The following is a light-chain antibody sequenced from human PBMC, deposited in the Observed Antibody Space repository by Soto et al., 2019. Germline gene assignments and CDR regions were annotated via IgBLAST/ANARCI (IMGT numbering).Light chain of an antibody. J-gene: IGLJ1*01. Sequence: QPVLTQPPSASGTPGQRVTISCSGSSSNIGSSTVNWYQQLPGTAPKLLIHSNSQRPSGVPDRFSGSKSGTSASLAISGLQSEDEADYYCATWADSLTGQYVFGTGTKVTVL. CDR2: SNS. CDR1: SSNIGSST. CDR3: ATWADSLTGQYV. V-gene: IGLV1-44*01.